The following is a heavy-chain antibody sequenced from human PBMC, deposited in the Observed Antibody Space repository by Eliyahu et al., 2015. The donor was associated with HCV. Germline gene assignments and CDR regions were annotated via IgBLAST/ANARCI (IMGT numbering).Heavy chain of an antibody. D-gene: IGHD6-19*01. J-gene: IGHJ5*02. CDR1: GXSXPTYY. CDR3: ASGGGGIAVTGTGGWFDP. Sequence: QVQLQESGPGLVXPSXTLSLTCTVSGXSXPTYYWSWVRQPPGKGLXGIGXIHYSESXNYNPPLKSRVTISIDTSKNQFSLNLTSVTAADTAMYYCASGGGGIAVTGTGGWFDPWGQGTLVTVSS. V-gene: IGHV4-59*01. CDR2: IHYSESX.